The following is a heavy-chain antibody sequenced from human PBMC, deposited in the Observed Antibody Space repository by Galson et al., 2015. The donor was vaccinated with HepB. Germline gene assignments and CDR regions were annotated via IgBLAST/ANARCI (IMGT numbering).Heavy chain of an antibody. V-gene: IGHV7-4-1*02. CDR3: AKQGGYSSSWFELFWFDP. CDR1: GYTFTSYA. Sequence: SVKVSCKASGYTFTSYAMNWVRQAPGQGLEWMGWINTNTGNPTYAQGFTGRFVFSLDTSVSTAYLQISSLKAEDTAVYYCAKQGGYSSSWFELFWFDPWGQGTLVTVSS. CDR2: INTNTGNP. D-gene: IGHD6-13*01. J-gene: IGHJ5*02.